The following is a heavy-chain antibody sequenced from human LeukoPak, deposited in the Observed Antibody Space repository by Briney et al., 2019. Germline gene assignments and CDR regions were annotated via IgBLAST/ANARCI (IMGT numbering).Heavy chain of an antibody. CDR3: AKGPHHDPLHYFDY. Sequence: GGSLRLSCAASGFTFDDYAMHWVRQAPGKGLEWVSSISGIGATTSVRVRFTNGAITYYADSVTGRFTISRDSSENTLYLQMNSLRVEDTAVYYCAKGPHHDPLHYFDYWAQGTLVTVSS. CDR2: ISGIGATT. CDR1: GFTFDDYA. V-gene: IGHV3-23*01. J-gene: IGHJ4*02. D-gene: IGHD5/OR15-5a*01.